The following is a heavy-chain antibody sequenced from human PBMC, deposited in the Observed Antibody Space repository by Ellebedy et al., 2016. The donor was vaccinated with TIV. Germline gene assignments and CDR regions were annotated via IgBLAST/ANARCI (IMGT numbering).Heavy chain of an antibody. CDR2: IKEGGDEK. D-gene: IGHD3-9*01. Sequence: LSLTCAASGFTFSRYWMSWVRQAPGKGLEWVASIKEGGDEKHYVEPVKGRFTVSRDNVRDSLYLQMNSLRAEDTAMYFCARDYLALRYFDWQNNYYFDLWGRGALVTVSS. V-gene: IGHV3-7*01. CDR3: ARDYLALRYFDWQNNYYFDL. CDR1: GFTFSRYW. J-gene: IGHJ2*01.